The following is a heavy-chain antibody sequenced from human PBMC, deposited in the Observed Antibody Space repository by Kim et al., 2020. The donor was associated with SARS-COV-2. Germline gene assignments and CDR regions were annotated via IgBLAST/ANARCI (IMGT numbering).Heavy chain of an antibody. V-gene: IGHV4-31*03. CDR3: ARERFSSCLDY. CDR1: GGSISSGGYY. Sequence: SETLSLTCTVSGGSISSGGYYWSWIRQHPGKGLEWIGYIYYSGSTYYNPSLKSRVTISVDTSKNQFSLKLSSVTAADTAVYYCARERFSSCLDYWGQGTLVTVSS. CDR2: IYYSGST. J-gene: IGHJ4*02.